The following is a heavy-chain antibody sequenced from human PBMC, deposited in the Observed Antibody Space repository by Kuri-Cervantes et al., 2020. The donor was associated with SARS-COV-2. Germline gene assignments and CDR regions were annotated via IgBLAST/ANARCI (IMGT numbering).Heavy chain of an antibody. V-gene: IGHV4-4*07. J-gene: IGHJ6*02. Sequence: SETLSLTCTVSGGSISSYYWSWIRQPAGKGLEWIGRIYTSGSTNYNPSLKSRVTISVDTSKNQFSLKLSSVTAADTAVYYCARDRREITIFGAIYYGMDDWGQGTTVTVSS. CDR3: ARDRREITIFGAIYYGMDD. D-gene: IGHD3-3*01. CDR1: GGSISSYY. CDR2: IYTSGST.